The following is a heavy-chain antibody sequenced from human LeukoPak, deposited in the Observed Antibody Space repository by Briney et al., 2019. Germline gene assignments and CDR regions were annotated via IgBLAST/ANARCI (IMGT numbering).Heavy chain of an antibody. CDR1: GFTFSSYA. CDR3: ARGPYYYDSSGYYYLDY. Sequence: PGGSLRLSCAASGFTFSSYAMHWVRQAPGKGLEWVAVISYDGSNKYYADSVKGRFTISRDNSKNTLYLQMNSLRAEDTAVYYCARGPYYYDSSGYYYLDYWGQGTLVTVSS. J-gene: IGHJ4*02. V-gene: IGHV3-30-3*01. D-gene: IGHD3-22*01. CDR2: ISYDGSNK.